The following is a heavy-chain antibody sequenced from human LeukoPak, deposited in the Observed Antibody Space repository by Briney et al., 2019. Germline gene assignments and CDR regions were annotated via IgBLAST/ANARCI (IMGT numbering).Heavy chain of an antibody. CDR1: GYTFTGHY. CDR2: INPNGGAT. D-gene: IGHD1-1*01. V-gene: IGHV1-2*02. Sequence: ASVRVSCKTSGYTFTGHYMHWVRQAPGQGLEWLGWINPNGGATNYAQTFRGRVTMTRDTAITTIYVELNRLRSDDTAVYYCARYGDTTGTTFDALDLWGPGTMVTVSS. J-gene: IGHJ3*01. CDR3: ARYGDTTGTTFDALDL.